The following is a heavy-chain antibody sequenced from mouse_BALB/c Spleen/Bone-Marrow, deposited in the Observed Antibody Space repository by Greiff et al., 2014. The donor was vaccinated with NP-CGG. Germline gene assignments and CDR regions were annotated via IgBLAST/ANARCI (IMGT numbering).Heavy chain of an antibody. J-gene: IGHJ2*01. CDR2: IRTKPNGYTT. Sequence: EVKLVESGGGLVQPGGSLRLSCTTSGFTFTDYFMTWVRQPPGKALEWLGFIRTKPNGYTTEYNPSVKGRFTISRDNSQGILYLQMNTLRAEDSAIYYCARDSSGYFDFWGQGTTLTVSS. CDR3: ARDSSGYFDF. V-gene: IGHV7-3*02. CDR1: GFTFTDYF.